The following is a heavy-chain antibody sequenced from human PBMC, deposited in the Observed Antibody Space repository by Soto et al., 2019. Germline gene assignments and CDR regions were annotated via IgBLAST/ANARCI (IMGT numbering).Heavy chain of an antibody. Sequence: SVKVSCKASGGTFSSYAISWVRQAPGQGLEWMGGIIPIFGTANYAQKFQGRVTITADESTSTAYMELSSLRSEDTAVYYCARLPTDFWSGPAWFDPWGQGTLVTVYS. D-gene: IGHD3-3*01. CDR1: GGTFSSYA. CDR2: IIPIFGTA. V-gene: IGHV1-69*13. J-gene: IGHJ5*02. CDR3: ARLPTDFWSGPAWFDP.